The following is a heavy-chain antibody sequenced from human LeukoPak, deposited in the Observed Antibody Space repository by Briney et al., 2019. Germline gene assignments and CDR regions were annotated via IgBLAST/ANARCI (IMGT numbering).Heavy chain of an antibody. CDR3: ASGSSSYYFDY. J-gene: IGHJ4*02. CDR1: GFTFSSYS. V-gene: IGHV3-48*04. CDR2: ISSSSSTI. Sequence: GGSLRLSCAASGFTFSSYSMNWVRQAPGKGLEWVSYISSSSSTIYYADSVKGRFTISRDNAKNSLYLQMNSLRAEDTAVYYCASGSSSYYFDYWGQGTLVTVSS. D-gene: IGHD6-6*01.